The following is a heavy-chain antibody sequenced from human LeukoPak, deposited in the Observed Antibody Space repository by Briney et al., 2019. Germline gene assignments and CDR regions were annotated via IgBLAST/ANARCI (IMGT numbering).Heavy chain of an antibody. V-gene: IGHV5-51*01. CDR3: ARRVITMVRDTTSNWFDP. CDR1: GYSFTNYW. Sequence: TGESLQISCQGSGYSFTNYWIGWVRQLPGKGLQWMRIIYPGDSDTRYSPSFQGQVTISADKSISTAYLQWSSLKASDTATYYCARRVITMVRDTTSNWFDPWGQGTLVTVSS. D-gene: IGHD3-10*01. J-gene: IGHJ5*02. CDR2: IYPGDSDT.